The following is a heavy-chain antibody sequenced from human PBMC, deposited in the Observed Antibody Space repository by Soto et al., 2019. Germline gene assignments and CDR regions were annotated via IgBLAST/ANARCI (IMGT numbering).Heavy chain of an antibody. V-gene: IGHV4-34*02. CDR1: GGSFSDYY. CDR2: INHTGST. D-gene: IGHD5-18*01. CDR3: ASQALDTAIFHY. Sequence: QVQLQQWGAGLLKPSETLSLTCAVYGGSFSDYYWSWIRQPPGKGLEWIGEINHTGSTNYNPSLKSRVTISVDTSKNQFSLKLNSVTAADTGVYYCASQALDTAIFHYWGQGTLLTVSS. J-gene: IGHJ4*02.